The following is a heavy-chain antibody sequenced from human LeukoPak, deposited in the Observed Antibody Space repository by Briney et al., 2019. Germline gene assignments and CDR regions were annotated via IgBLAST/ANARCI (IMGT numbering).Heavy chain of an antibody. D-gene: IGHD6-6*01. V-gene: IGHV3-43*01. Sequence: PGGSLRLSCAASGFSFAQFTIHWVRQAPGKGLEWIFLITYAGETTLYADSVRGRFTVSRDNSQNSLFLQMDSLRAEDTALYYCVKETIFYSSSSYFDSWGQGTLVTVSS. J-gene: IGHJ4*02. CDR1: GFSFAQFT. CDR3: VKETIFYSSSSYFDS. CDR2: ITYAGETT.